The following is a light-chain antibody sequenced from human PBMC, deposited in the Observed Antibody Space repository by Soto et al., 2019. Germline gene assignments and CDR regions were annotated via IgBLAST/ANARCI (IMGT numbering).Light chain of an antibody. CDR3: QQYNDWPPWT. CDR2: GAS. Sequence: EVVMTQSPVTLSVSPGERATLSCRASQSVSSNLAWYQQKPGLPPRLLLYGASTRATGIPARFSGSGSGTEFTLTISSQQSEDFAGYYCQQYNDWPPWTFGQGTKVEIK. CDR1: QSVSSN. J-gene: IGKJ1*01. V-gene: IGKV3-15*01.